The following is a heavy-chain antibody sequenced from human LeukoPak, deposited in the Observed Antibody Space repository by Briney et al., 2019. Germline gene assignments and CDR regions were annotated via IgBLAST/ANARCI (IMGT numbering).Heavy chain of an antibody. CDR2: IYYSGST. CDR1: GGSLSSSSYY. CDR3: ARRKRGYSYGYYYYYGMDV. J-gene: IGHJ6*02. V-gene: IGHV4-39*01. D-gene: IGHD5-18*01. Sequence: SETLSLTCIVSGGSLSSSSYYWGWLRQPPGKGLEWIGRIYYSGSTYYNPSLKSRVPISVDTSKNQFSLKLSSVTAADTAVYYCARRKRGYSYGYYYYYGMDVWGQGTTVTVSS.